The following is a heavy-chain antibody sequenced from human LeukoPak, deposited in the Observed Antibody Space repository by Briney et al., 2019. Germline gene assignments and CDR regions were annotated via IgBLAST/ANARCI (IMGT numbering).Heavy chain of an antibody. CDR3: ARRANFHFDY. D-gene: IGHD5-24*01. J-gene: IGHJ4*02. CDR2: IYHSGST. V-gene: IGHV4-34*01. Sequence: SETLSLTCAVHGGSFSGSYWNWIRQPPGKGLEWIGEIYHSGSTNYNPSLKSRVTISVDKSKNHFSLKLSSVTAADTAVYYCARRANFHFDYWGQGTLVTVSS. CDR1: GGSFSGSY.